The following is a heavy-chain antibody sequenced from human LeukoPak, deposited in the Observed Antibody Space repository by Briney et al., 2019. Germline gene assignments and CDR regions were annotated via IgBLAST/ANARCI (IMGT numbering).Heavy chain of an antibody. CDR1: GFTFSSYG. CDR2: ISYDGSNK. V-gene: IGHV3-30*18. CDR3: AKDGVEQQLVYDRFDY. D-gene: IGHD6-13*01. J-gene: IGHJ4*02. Sequence: GRSLRLSCAASGFTFSSYGMHWVRQAPGKGVDGVAGISYDGSNKYYADSVKGRFTISRDNSKNTLYLQVNSLRAEDTAVYYCAKDGVEQQLVYDRFDYWGQGPLVTVSS.